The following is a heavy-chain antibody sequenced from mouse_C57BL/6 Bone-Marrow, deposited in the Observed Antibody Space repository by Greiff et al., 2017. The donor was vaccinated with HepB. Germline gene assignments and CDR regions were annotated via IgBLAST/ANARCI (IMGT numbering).Heavy chain of an antibody. CDR2: IDPSDSYT. Sequence: QVQLQQPGAELVMPGASVKLSCKASGYTFTSYWMHWVKQRPGQGLEWIGEIDPSDSYTNYTQKFKGKSTLTVDNSSSTAYMQRSSLTSEDSAVYYCARKLGGGYVDVWGTGTTVTVSS. CDR1: GYTFTSYW. V-gene: IGHV1-69*01. D-gene: IGHD4-1*01. CDR3: ARKLGGGYVDV. J-gene: IGHJ1*03.